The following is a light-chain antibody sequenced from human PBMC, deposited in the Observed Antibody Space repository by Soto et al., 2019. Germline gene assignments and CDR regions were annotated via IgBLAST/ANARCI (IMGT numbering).Light chain of an antibody. V-gene: IGKV3-15*01. J-gene: IGKJ1*01. CDR2: DAS. Sequence: EIVMAQSPANLSVSPGERATLSCRASQDVGSRLAWYQQKPGQGPRLLIYDASTRATGIPARFSGSGSGTEFTHSISSLQSEDFGVYYCQQYNNWPPWTFGQGSKVEIK. CDR1: QDVGSR. CDR3: QQYNNWPPWT.